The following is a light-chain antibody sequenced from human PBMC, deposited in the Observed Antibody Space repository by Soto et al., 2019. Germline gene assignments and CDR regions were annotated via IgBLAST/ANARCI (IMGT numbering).Light chain of an antibody. CDR1: QSVSSTY. J-gene: IGKJ5*01. CDR3: QHYSKSSTVTTVT. V-gene: IGKV3-20*01. CDR2: GAY. Sequence: EIVLTKSPGTLSLSPGETATLSCRASQSVSSTYLGRYQQKPGQPPRLLIYGAYSRAPDIPGRFSGSGSGTDFTLSISRLEPEDFAVFYCQHYSKSSTVTTVTFGQGTRLEI.